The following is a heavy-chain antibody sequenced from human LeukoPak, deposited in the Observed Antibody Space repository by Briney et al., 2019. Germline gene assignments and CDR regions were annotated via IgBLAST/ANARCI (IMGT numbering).Heavy chain of an antibody. V-gene: IGHV3-30*18. CDR2: ISYDGSNE. Sequence: GGSLRLSCAASGFTFSSYGMHWVRQAPGKGLEWVALISYDGSNEYYADSVRGRLTISRDNSKFTLYMQMNSLRAEDTAVYYCAKDPGDYWGQGTLVTVSS. CDR1: GFTFSSYG. J-gene: IGHJ4*02. CDR3: AKDPGDY.